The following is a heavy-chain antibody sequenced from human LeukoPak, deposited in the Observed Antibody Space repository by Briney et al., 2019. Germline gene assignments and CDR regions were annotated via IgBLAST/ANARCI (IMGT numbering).Heavy chain of an antibody. D-gene: IGHD2-21*01. CDR3: ARLSIESRRPRIDY. J-gene: IGHJ4*02. V-gene: IGHV4-39*07. CDR2: IYHSGGS. CDR1: GGPISSSSYY. Sequence: PSETLSLTCSVSGGPISSSSYYWAWIRQPPGKGLEWIGEIYHSGGSNYNPSLKSRVTISIDKSKNQFSLTLTSVTAADTAVYYCARLSIESRRPRIDYWGQGTLVTVSS.